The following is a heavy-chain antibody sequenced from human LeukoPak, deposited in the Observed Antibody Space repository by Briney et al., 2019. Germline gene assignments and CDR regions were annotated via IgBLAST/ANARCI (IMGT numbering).Heavy chain of an antibody. CDR2: IYYSGST. Sequence: SESLSLTCTVSGGSISSSSYYWGWLRQPPGKGLEWSGSIYYSGSTNYNLSLKSRVTISVDTSKNQFSLKLSSVTAADTAVYYCARLRTGYYYYYMDVWGKGTTVTVSS. V-gene: IGHV4-39*01. CDR1: GGSISSSSYY. CDR3: ARLRTGYYYYYMDV. D-gene: IGHD3/OR15-3a*01. J-gene: IGHJ6*03.